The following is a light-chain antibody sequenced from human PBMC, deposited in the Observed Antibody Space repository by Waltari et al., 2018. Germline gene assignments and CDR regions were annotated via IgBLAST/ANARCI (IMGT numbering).Light chain of an antibody. V-gene: IGLV1-40*01. CDR2: GDN. Sequence: QSVLTQPPSVSGAPGQMVTISCTGSSSNIGAAYAVHWYQQLSGTAPEILIFGDNSRPTGGSDRFSGSKSGRAASVAITVCRPEDEGDYFCQSYDKTLNAWVFGGGTKVTVL. J-gene: IGLJ3*02. CDR1: SSNIGAAYA. CDR3: QSYDKTLNAWV.